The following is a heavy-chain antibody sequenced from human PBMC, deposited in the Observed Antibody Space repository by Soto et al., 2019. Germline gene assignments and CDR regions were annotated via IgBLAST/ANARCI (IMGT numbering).Heavy chain of an antibody. D-gene: IGHD3-22*01. CDR3: TTGYYDSSGYYSDDAFDI. CDR1: GFTFSNAW. Sequence: ESGGGLVKPGGSLRLSCAASGFTFSNAWMNWVRQAPGKGLEWVGRIKSKTDGGTTDYAAPVKGRFTISRDDSKNTLYLQMNSLKTEDTAVYYCTTGYYDSSGYYSDDAFDIWGQGTMVTVSS. CDR2: IKSKTDGGTT. V-gene: IGHV3-15*07. J-gene: IGHJ3*02.